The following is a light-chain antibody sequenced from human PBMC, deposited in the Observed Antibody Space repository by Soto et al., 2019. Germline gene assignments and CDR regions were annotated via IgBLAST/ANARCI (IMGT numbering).Light chain of an antibody. CDR1: SSNIGAHYD. V-gene: IGLV1-40*01. CDR3: ATWDDTLNGRV. J-gene: IGLJ3*02. CDR2: GNS. Sequence: QSVLTQPPSGSWAPGQRVTISCTGSSSNIGAHYDVHWYQQLPGTAPKLLIYGNSNRPSGVPDRFSGSKSGTSASLAITGLHAEDEAYYYCATWDDTLNGRVFGGGTKLTVL.